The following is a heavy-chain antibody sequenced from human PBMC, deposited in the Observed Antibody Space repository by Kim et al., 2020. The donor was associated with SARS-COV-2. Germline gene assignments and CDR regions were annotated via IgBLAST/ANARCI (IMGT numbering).Heavy chain of an antibody. Sequence: YAQKLQGRVTMTTDTSTSTAYMELRSLRSDETAVYYCARDNGLRGETGRDWGQGTLVTVSS. V-gene: IGHV1-18*01. CDR3: ARDNGLRGETGRD. J-gene: IGHJ4*02. D-gene: IGHD3-16*01.